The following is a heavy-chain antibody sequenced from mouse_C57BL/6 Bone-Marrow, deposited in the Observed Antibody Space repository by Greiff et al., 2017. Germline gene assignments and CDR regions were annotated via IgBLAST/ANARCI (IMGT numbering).Heavy chain of an antibody. CDR3: ARYYYYYFDY. Sequence: QVQLKQPGAELVKPGASVKLSCKASGYTFTSYWMHWVKQRPGQGLEWIGMIHPNSGSTNYNEKFKSKATLTVDKSSSTAYMQLSSLTSEDSAVYYWARYYYYYFDYWGQGTTLTVSS. J-gene: IGHJ2*01. D-gene: IGHD1-1*01. V-gene: IGHV1-64*01. CDR1: GYTFTSYW. CDR2: IHPNSGST.